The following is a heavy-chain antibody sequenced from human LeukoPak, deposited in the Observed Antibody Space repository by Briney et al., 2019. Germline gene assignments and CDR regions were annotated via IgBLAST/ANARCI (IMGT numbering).Heavy chain of an antibody. Sequence: GGSLRLSCAASGFTFSSYEMNWVRQAPGKGLEWVSYISSSGRTKYYADSVKGRFTISRDNSKNTLYLQMNSLRAEDTAVYYCARVSNGYNYGYDAFDIWGQGTMVTVSS. V-gene: IGHV3-48*03. J-gene: IGHJ3*02. D-gene: IGHD5-18*01. CDR2: ISSSGRTK. CDR3: ARVSNGYNYGYDAFDI. CDR1: GFTFSSYE.